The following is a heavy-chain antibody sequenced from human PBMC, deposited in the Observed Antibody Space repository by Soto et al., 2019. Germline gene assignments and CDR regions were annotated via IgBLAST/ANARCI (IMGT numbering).Heavy chain of an antibody. CDR1: GYSFSDYG. D-gene: IGHD5-18*01. CDR2: ISAYNDDR. Sequence: ASVKVSCKASGYSFSDYGVTGVRQSPGQGLQWMGWISAYNDDRNYAQNFQDRITMTTDTSTSTAYVELRSLRSDDTAVYFCGRARSAAMVTSDYWGQGTLVTVSS. V-gene: IGHV1-18*01. CDR3: GRARSAAMVTSDY. J-gene: IGHJ4*02.